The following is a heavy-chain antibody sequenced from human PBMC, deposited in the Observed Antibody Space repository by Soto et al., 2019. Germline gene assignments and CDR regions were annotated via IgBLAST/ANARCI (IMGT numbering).Heavy chain of an antibody. Sequence: GGSLRLPCVASGFSFSNYAMSWVRQAPGKGLEWVSGISDSGDTTYHADSVKGRFTISRDNSKNTLYLQVDSLRAEDTAIYYCAKTWSGAHFDYWGQGTMVTVSS. D-gene: IGHD3-3*01. CDR1: GFSFSNYA. CDR2: ISDSGDTT. V-gene: IGHV3-23*01. CDR3: AKTWSGAHFDY. J-gene: IGHJ4*02.